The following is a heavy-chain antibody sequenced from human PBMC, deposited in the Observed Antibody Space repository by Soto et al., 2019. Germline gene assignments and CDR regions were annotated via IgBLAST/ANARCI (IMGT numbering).Heavy chain of an antibody. CDR2: INAGDGDR. CDR3: VRDGAVAGNINFDF. Sequence: ASVKVSCKASGYTFTKYGVHWVRQAPGQRLEWMGWINAGDGDRKYSRNFQGRVTITRDTSASTAYMELSSLRSEDTAVYYCVRDGAVAGNINFDFWGQGTLVTVSS. J-gene: IGHJ4*02. D-gene: IGHD6-19*01. CDR1: GYTFTKYG. V-gene: IGHV1-3*01.